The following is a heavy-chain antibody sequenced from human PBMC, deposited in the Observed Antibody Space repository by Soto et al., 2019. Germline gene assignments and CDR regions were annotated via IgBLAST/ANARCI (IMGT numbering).Heavy chain of an antibody. Sequence: VSLLLSVAASGFPFTGYAMSWVRQAPGKGLEWVSAISGHGDATFYADSVKGRFTISRDNSKNTLYLHMNSLRAEDTALYYCANSRVSMVRGLIIIPNYWGQGTLVTVSS. CDR1: GFPFTGYA. J-gene: IGHJ4*02. V-gene: IGHV3-23*01. CDR3: ANSRVSMVRGLIIIPNY. D-gene: IGHD3-10*01. CDR2: ISGHGDAT.